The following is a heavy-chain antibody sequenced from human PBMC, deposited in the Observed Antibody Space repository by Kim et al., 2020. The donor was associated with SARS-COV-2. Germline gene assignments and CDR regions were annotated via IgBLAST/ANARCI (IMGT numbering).Heavy chain of an antibody. CDR2: ISAYNGNT. CDR1: GYTFTSYG. CDR3: ASPRGTKRGAGPTYYYGMDV. D-gene: IGHD3-16*01. Sequence: ASVKVSCKASGYTFTSYGISWVRQAPGQGLEWMGWISAYNGNTNYAQKLQGRVTMTTDTSTSTAYMELRSLRSDDTAVYYCASPRGTKRGAGPTYYYGMDVWGQGTTVTVSS. J-gene: IGHJ6*02. V-gene: IGHV1-18*01.